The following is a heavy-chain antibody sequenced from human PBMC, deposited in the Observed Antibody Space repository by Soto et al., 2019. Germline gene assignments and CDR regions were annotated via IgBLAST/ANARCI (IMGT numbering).Heavy chain of an antibody. J-gene: IGHJ6*02. Sequence: ASVKVSCKASGYTFTGYYMHWVRQAPGQGLEWMGWINPNSGGTNYAQKFQGRVTMTRDTSISTAYMELSRLRSDDTAVYYCARGQGHIYIGYDFTNYYYGMDVWGQGTRVTVSS. CDR2: INPNSGGT. CDR1: GYTFTGYY. CDR3: ARGQGHIYIGYDFTNYYYGMDV. V-gene: IGHV1-2*02. D-gene: IGHD5-12*01.